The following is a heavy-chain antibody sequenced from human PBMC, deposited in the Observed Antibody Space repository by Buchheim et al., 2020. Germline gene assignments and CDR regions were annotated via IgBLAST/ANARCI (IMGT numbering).Heavy chain of an antibody. J-gene: IGHJ6*02. CDR3: AGGVTGPGAAYYYGMDV. V-gene: IGHV4-61*02. Sequence: QVQLQESGPGLVKPSQTLSLTCTVSGDSISSTSHSWNWIRQPAGKGLEWIGRVYTTGSPNYNPSLKSRVGISLETSQNPFSLWLSSVTAADTAVYYCAGGVTGPGAAYYYGMDVWGQRTT. CDR1: GDSISSTSHS. CDR2: VYTTGSP. D-gene: IGHD3-9*01.